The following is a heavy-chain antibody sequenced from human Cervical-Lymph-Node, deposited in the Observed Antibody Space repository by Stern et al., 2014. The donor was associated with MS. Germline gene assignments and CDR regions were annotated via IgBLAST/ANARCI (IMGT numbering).Heavy chain of an antibody. CDR3: ARGRDGYKSHFDY. CDR1: GGSISSGGYY. Sequence: VQLLESGPGLVKPSQTLSLTCTVSGGSISSGGYYWSWIRQHPGKGLGWIGYIYYSGSTYYNPSLKSRVTISVDTSKNQFSLKLSSVTAADTAVYYCARGRDGYKSHFDYWGQGTLVTVSS. D-gene: IGHD5-24*01. J-gene: IGHJ4*02. CDR2: IYYSGST. V-gene: IGHV4-31*03.